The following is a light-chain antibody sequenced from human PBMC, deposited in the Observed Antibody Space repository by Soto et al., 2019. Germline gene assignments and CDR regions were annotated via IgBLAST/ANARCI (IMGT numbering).Light chain of an antibody. J-gene: IGKJ1*01. Sequence: EIVLTQSPGTLSLSPGERATLSCRASQCVSSSYLAWYQQKPGQAPRLLIYGASSRATGIPDRFSGSGSGTDFTLTISRLEPEDFAMYYCQQYGSSPWTFGQGTKVEIK. CDR2: GAS. V-gene: IGKV3-20*01. CDR1: QCVSSSY. CDR3: QQYGSSPWT.